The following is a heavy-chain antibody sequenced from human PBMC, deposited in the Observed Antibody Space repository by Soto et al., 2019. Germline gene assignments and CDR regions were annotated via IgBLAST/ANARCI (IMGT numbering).Heavy chain of an antibody. CDR3: ATDPRGPDY. CDR2: ISASGDST. Sequence: VHVLECGGSLVQPGGSLKLSCATSGVGFSNYGMSWVSQAPGKGLEWVSGISASGDSTYYADPVKGRFTISGDNSKSTLYLHMNSLRAEDTATYYCATDPRGPDYWGQGTQVPVS. J-gene: IGHJ4*02. CDR1: GVGFSNYG. V-gene: IGHV3-23*01.